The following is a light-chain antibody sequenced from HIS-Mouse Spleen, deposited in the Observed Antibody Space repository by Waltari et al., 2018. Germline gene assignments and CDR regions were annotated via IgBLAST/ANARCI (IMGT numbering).Light chain of an antibody. V-gene: IGLV1-44*01. J-gene: IGLJ3*02. CDR1: SSNIRSNT. CDR3: AAWDDSLNGV. CDR2: SNN. Sequence: QSVLTQPPSASGTPGQRVTISCSGSSSNIRSNTVNRYQQLPGTAPKLLIYSNNQRPSGVPDRFSGSKSGTSASLAISGLQSEDEADYYCAAWDDSLNGVFGGGTKLTVL.